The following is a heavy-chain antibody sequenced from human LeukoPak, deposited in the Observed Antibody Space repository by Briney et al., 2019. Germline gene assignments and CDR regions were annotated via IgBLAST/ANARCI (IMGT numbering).Heavy chain of an antibody. CDR3: VRPLTTSGWYFDL. D-gene: IGHD1-14*01. J-gene: IGHJ2*01. V-gene: IGHV1-2*02. CDR2: INPNSGGT. CDR1: GYTFTGYY. Sequence: VSVKVSCKASGYTFTGYYIHWVRQAPGQGLEWMGWINPNSGGTNYAQKFQDRVTMTRDTSISTAYMELSRLKSDDTAVYYCVRPLTTSGWYFDLWGRGTLVTVSS.